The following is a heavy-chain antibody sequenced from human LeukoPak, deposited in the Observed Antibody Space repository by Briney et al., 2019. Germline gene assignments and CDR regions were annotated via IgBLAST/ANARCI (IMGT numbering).Heavy chain of an antibody. V-gene: IGHV1-2*02. CDR1: GYTFTGYY. CDR2: INPNSGGT. Sequence: ASVKVSCKASGYTFTGYYMHWARQAPGQGLEWMGWINPNSGGTNYAQKFQGRVTMTRDTSISTAYMELSRLRSDDTAVYYCARDAVPEGDYPNWLDPWGQGTLVTVSS. D-gene: IGHD4-17*01. J-gene: IGHJ5*02. CDR3: ARDAVPEGDYPNWLDP.